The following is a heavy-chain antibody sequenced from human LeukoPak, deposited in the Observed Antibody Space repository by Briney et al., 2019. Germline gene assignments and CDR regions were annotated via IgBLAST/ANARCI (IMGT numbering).Heavy chain of an antibody. CDR1: GGSISSGGYY. CDR3: ARGIVVVPAAYFDY. Sequence: PSETLSLTCTVSGGSISSGGYYWSWIRQHPGKGLEWIGYIYYSGSTYYNPSLKSRATISVDTSKNQFSPKLGSVTAADTAVYYCARGIVVVPAAYFDYWGQGTLVTVSP. D-gene: IGHD2-2*01. CDR2: IYYSGST. V-gene: IGHV4-31*03. J-gene: IGHJ4*02.